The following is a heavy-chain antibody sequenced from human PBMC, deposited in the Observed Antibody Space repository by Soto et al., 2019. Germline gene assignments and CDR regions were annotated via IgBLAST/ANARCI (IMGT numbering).Heavy chain of an antibody. CDR2: ISYDGSNK. CDR1: GFTFSSYA. CDR3: ARGLAAAGTGMDV. J-gene: IGHJ6*02. D-gene: IGHD6-13*01. Sequence: GGSLRLCCAASGFTFSSYAMHWVRQAPGKGLEWVAVISYDGSNKYYADSVKGRFTISRDNSKNTLYLQMNSLRAEDTAVYYCARGLAAAGTGMDVWGQGTTVTVSS. V-gene: IGHV3-30-3*01.